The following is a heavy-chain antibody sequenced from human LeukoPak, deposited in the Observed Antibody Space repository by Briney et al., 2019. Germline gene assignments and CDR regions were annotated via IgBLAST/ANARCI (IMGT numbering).Heavy chain of an antibody. Sequence: ASVKVSCKASGGTFSSYAISWVRQAPGQGLEWMGGIIPIFGTANYAQKFQDRVTITSDESTSTAYMELSSLRSEDTAVYYCATSRRRRYCSGGSCYPHGDYWGQGTLVTVSS. J-gene: IGHJ4*02. D-gene: IGHD2-15*01. CDR2: IIPIFGTA. CDR3: ATSRRRRYCSGGSCYPHGDY. CDR1: GGTFSSYA. V-gene: IGHV1-69*13.